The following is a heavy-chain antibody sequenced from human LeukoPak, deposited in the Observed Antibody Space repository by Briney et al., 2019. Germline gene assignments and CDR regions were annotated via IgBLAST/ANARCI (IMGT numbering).Heavy chain of an antibody. Sequence: GGSLRLSCAASGFTFSNYWMSWVRQAPGKGLGWVANINQDGSGKNYVDSVKGRFTISKDNTKNSLYLQMNSLRAEDTAVYYCARGSGREWFGPWGQGTLVTVSS. CDR1: GFTFSNYW. V-gene: IGHV3-7*01. J-gene: IGHJ5*02. CDR2: INQDGSGK. D-gene: IGHD3-10*01. CDR3: ARGSGREWFGP.